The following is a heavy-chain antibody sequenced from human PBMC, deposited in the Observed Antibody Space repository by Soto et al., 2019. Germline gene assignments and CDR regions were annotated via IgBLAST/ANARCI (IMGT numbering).Heavy chain of an antibody. CDR2: ISGSGGST. J-gene: IGHJ6*02. Sequence: GGSLRLSCAASGFTFSSYAMSWVRQAPGKGLEWVSAISGSGGSTYYADSVKGRFTISRDNSKNTLYLQMNSLRAEDTAVYYCAKDLSGDYGGYYYYGMDVWGQGTTVTVSS. CDR3: AKDLSGDYGGYYYYGMDV. V-gene: IGHV3-23*01. D-gene: IGHD4-17*01. CDR1: GFTFSSYA.